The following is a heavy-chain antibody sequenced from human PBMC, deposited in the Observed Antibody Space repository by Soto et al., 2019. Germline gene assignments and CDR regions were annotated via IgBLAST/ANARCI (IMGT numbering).Heavy chain of an antibody. CDR2: IIPSVGSA. CDR3: ARNLGGYSSSWYYYYYGMDV. V-gene: IGHV1-46*01. D-gene: IGHD6-13*01. J-gene: IGHJ6*02. Sequence: ASVKVSCKASGYTFTSYYMHWVRQAPGQGLEWMGIIIPSVGSASYAQKFRGRVTMTADESTSTAYMELSSLRSEDTAVYYCARNLGGYSSSWYYYYYGMDVWGQGTTVTVSS. CDR1: GYTFTSYY.